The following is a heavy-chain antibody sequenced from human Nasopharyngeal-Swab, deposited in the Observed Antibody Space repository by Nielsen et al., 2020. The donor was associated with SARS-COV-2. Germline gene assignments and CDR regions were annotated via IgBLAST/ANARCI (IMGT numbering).Heavy chain of an antibody. CDR1: GFTFDDYA. D-gene: IGHD6-19*01. CDR2: ISWNSGSL. Sequence: GGSLRLSCAASGFTFDDYAMHWVRQAPGKGLEWVSGISWNSGSLGYADSVKGRFTISRDNAKNSLYLQMNSLRAEDTALYYCAKASSGWYSDAFDIWGQGTMVTVSS. CDR3: AKASSGWYSDAFDI. J-gene: IGHJ3*02. V-gene: IGHV3-9*01.